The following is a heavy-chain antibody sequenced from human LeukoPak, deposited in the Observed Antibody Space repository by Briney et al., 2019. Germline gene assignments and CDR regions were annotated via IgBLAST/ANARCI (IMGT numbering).Heavy chain of an antibody. CDR2: IYYSGST. CDR3: ARVGRTGTPHEHIDY. CDR1: GGSISSYY. J-gene: IGHJ4*02. D-gene: IGHD1-7*01. Sequence: SETLSLTCTVSGGSISSYYWSWIRQPPGKGLEWIGYIYYSGSTNYNPSLKSRVTISVDTSKNQFSLKLSSVTAADTAVYYCARVGRTGTPHEHIDYWGQGTLVTVSS. V-gene: IGHV4-59*12.